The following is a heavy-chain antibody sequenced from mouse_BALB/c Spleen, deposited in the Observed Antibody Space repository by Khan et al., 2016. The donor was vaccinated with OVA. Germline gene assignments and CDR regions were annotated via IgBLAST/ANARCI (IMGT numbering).Heavy chain of an antibody. Sequence: QVQLKQSGTELARPGTSVKMSCKAAGYTFSNYWIGWVKQRPGHGLEWIGDIYPGGGYTNYNENFKGKATLTADTSSSTAYMQLSSLASEDAAIYYCARRGAVRAKRDYFDYVGQGTTLTVSS. CDR2: IYPGGGYT. CDR1: GYTFSNYW. D-gene: IGHD3-1*01. CDR3: ARRGAVRAKRDYFDY. V-gene: IGHV1-63*02. J-gene: IGHJ2*01.